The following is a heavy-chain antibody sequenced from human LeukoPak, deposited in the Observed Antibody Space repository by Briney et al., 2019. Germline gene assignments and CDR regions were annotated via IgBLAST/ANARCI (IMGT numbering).Heavy chain of an antibody. D-gene: IGHD3-22*01. CDR1: GYTFTSYD. CDR2: INPNSGGT. Sequence: ASVKVSCKASGYTFTSYDINWVRQATGQGLEWMGWINPNSGGTNYAQKFQGRVTMTRDTSISTAYMELSRLRSDDTAVYYCARDYYDSSAAYFDYWGPGTLVSVSS. V-gene: IGHV1-2*02. J-gene: IGHJ4*02. CDR3: ARDYYDSSAAYFDY.